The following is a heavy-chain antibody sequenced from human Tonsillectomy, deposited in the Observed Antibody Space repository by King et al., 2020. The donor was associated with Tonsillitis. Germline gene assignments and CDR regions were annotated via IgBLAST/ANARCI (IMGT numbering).Heavy chain of an antibody. V-gene: IGHV3-7*03. CDR3: ARGDTSGRPAY. D-gene: IGHD3-22*01. Sequence: QLVQSGGGLVQPGGSLRLSCAASGFTFSTYWMTWVRQAPGKGLEWVANIKQDGNEKYYVDSVKGRFTISRDNAKNSLYLQMNSLRAEDTAVYYCARGDTSGRPAYWGQGTLVTVSS. CDR1: GFTFSTYW. J-gene: IGHJ4*02. CDR2: IKQDGNEK.